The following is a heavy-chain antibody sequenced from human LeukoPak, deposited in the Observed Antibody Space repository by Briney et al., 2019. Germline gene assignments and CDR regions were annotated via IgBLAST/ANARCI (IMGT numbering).Heavy chain of an antibody. CDR3: AKVGGATYISRGWFDP. Sequence: GGSLRLSCAASGFTFSSYAMTWVRQAPGRGLEWVSSITSSGSNVYYADSVKGRFTISRDNSKNTLYLQMNSLRAEDTAVYYCAKVGGATYISRGWFDPWSQGTLVTVSS. CDR2: ITSSGSNV. V-gene: IGHV3-23*01. CDR1: GFTFSSYA. D-gene: IGHD1-26*01. J-gene: IGHJ5*02.